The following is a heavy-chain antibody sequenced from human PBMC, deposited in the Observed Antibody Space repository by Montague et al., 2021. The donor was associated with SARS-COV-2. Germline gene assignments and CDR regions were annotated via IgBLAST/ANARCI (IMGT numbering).Heavy chain of an antibody. CDR1: GGSISSYY. CDR2: IYYSGST. V-gene: IGHV4-59*01. D-gene: IGHD6-13*01. CDR3: ARGIPIAAALINWFDP. Sequence: SETLSLTCAVHGGSISSYYWSWIRQPPGKGLEWIGYIYYSGSTNYNPSLKSRVTISVDTSKNQFSLKLSSVTAADTAVYYCARGIPIAAALINWFDPWGQGTLVTVSS. J-gene: IGHJ5*02.